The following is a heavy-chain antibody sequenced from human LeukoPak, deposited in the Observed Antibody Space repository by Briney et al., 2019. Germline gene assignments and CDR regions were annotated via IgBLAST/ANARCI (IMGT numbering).Heavy chain of an antibody. D-gene: IGHD6-13*01. J-gene: IGHJ5*02. CDR1: GYTFTGYY. V-gene: IGHV1-2*02. Sequence: ASVKVSCKASGYTFTGYYMHWVRQAPGQGLEWMGWINPNSGGTNYAQKFQGRVTMTRDTSISTAYMELSRLRSDDTAVYYCARDIRDIAAAGTSHTVGFDPWGQGTLVTVSS. CDR2: INPNSGGT. CDR3: ARDIRDIAAAGTSHTVGFDP.